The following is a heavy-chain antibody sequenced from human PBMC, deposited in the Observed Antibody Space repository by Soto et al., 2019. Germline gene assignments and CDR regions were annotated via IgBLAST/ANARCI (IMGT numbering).Heavy chain of an antibody. Sequence: EVQLVESGGDLVQPGGSLRLSCVASGFTFSSYWMHWVRQDPEKGLVWVSRINGDGISTSYADSVKGRFTISRDNAKDTLYLHMNSLGAEDTAVYYCARISQGTYCRGGNCYSDYWGQGTLVTVSS. CDR1: GFTFSSYW. D-gene: IGHD2-15*01. CDR2: INGDGIST. V-gene: IGHV3-74*01. CDR3: ARISQGTYCRGGNCYSDY. J-gene: IGHJ4*02.